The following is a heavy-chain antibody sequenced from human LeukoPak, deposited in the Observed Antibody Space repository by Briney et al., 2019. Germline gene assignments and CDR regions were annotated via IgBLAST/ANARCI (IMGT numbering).Heavy chain of an antibody. J-gene: IGHJ3*02. CDR1: GGSFSGYY. Sequence: SETLSLTCAVYGGSFSGYYWSWIRQPPGKGLEWIGEINHSGSTNYNPSLKSRVTISVDTSKNQFSLKLSSVTAADTAVYYCARSPREDVLLWFGDAPPHDAFDIWGQGTMVTASS. CDR2: INHSGST. V-gene: IGHV4-34*01. CDR3: ARSPREDVLLWFGDAPPHDAFDI. D-gene: IGHD3-10*01.